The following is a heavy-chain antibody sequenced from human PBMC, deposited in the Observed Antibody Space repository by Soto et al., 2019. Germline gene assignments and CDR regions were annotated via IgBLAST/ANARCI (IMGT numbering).Heavy chain of an antibody. CDR1: GFSDSSNY. J-gene: IGHJ5*02. V-gene: IGHV3-53*01. D-gene: IGHD1-26*01. Sequence: DVQLVESGGGLVQPGGSLRLSCAISGFSDSSNYLSWVRQAPGKGLEWVSVHYSGGSTYYADSVQGRFTISRDKSNNTLYLQMRRVRAEDTAVYFCARHRHPRGTVGATSPLDPWGQGTQVTVSS. CDR2: HYSGGST. CDR3: ARHRHPRGTVGATSPLDP.